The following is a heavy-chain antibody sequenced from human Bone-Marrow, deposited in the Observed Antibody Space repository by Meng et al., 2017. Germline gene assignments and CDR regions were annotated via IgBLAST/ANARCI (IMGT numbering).Heavy chain of an antibody. CDR1: GYSFTSYW. J-gene: IGHJ3*02. CDR3: ASMYGSGNTEDAFDS. Sequence: GESLKISCKGSGYSFTSYWIGWVRQMPGKGLEWMGIIYPGDSDTRYSPSFEGQFTISADKSITTAYLQWSSLKASDTAMYYCASMYGSGNTEDAFDSWGQGTMVTVSS. D-gene: IGHD3-10*01. V-gene: IGHV5-51*01. CDR2: IYPGDSDT.